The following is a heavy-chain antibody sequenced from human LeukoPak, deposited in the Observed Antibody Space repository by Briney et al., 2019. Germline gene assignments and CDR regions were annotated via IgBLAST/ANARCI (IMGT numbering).Heavy chain of an antibody. V-gene: IGHV3-7*04. CDR1: GFTFSSYW. Sequence: GGSLRLSCAASGFTFSSYWMSWVRQAPGRGLEWVANIKQDGSEKYYVDSVKGRFTISRDNAKNSLYLQMNSLRAEDTAVYYCARGAITIFGVVISPFDYWGQGALVTVSS. CDR3: ARGAITIFGVVISPFDY. CDR2: IKQDGSEK. J-gene: IGHJ4*02. D-gene: IGHD3-3*01.